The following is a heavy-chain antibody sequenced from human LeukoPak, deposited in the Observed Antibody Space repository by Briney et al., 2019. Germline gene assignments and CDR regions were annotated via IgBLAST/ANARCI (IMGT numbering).Heavy chain of an antibody. CDR3: AREASGGTWSYFDF. CDR1: GFIFSRYE. V-gene: IGHV3-48*03. J-gene: IGHJ4*02. CDR2: ITSSGSTK. Sequence: GGSLRLSCAASGFIFSRYEMNWVRQAPGKGLEWISYITSSGSTKFYAVSVKGRFTISRDNAKSSLSLQMNSLTAADTGVYFCAREASGGTWSYFDFWGQGSLVTVSS. D-gene: IGHD6-13*01.